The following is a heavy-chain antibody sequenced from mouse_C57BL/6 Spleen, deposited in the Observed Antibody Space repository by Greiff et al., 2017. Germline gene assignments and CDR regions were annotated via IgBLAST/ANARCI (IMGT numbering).Heavy chain of an antibody. CDR2: IYPGDGDT. CDR3: ALYEGGLAY. D-gene: IGHD2-3*01. Sequence: QVQLKESGPELVKPGASVKISCKASGYAFSSSWMNWVKQRPGRGLEWIGRIYPGDGDTNYNGKFKGKATLTADKSSSTAYMQLSSLTSEDSAVYFCALYEGGLAYWGQGTLVTVSA. J-gene: IGHJ3*01. CDR1: GYAFSSSW. V-gene: IGHV1-82*01.